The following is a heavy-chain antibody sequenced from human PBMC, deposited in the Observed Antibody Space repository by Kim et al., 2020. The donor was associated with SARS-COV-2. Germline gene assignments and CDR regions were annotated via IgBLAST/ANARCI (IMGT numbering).Heavy chain of an antibody. Sequence: NGRFTISRDNSKNTLYLQMDSLRGDDTAVYYCAIWTCGGDCYYYYNGMDVWGQGTTVTVSS. D-gene: IGHD2-21*02. V-gene: IGHV3-53*01. CDR3: AIWTCGGDCYYYYNGMDV. J-gene: IGHJ6*02.